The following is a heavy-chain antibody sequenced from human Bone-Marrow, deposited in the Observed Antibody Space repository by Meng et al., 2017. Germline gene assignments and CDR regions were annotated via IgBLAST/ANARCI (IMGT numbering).Heavy chain of an antibody. CDR2: IIPIFGTA. V-gene: IGHV1-69*05. CDR1: GGTFSSYA. J-gene: IGHJ1*01. D-gene: IGHD6-19*01. Sequence: VERVQSGAEVKKPGSSVKVSCKASGGTFSSYAISWVRQAPGQGLEWMGGIIPIFGTANYAQKFQGRVTITTDESTSTAYMELSSLRSEDTAVYYCAGKTYSSGWGEYFQHWGQGTLVTVSS. CDR3: AGKTYSSGWGEYFQH.